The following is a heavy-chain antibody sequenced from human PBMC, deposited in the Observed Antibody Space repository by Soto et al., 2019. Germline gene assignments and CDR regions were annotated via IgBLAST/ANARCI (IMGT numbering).Heavy chain of an antibody. Sequence: PGGSLRLSCAASGFTFRFYAVSWVRQAPGKGLEWVSGISGSGDRTYYADSVKGRFTISRDNSRNTLYLQMNSLRAEDTAVYFCAKKVTIYAVDPADYWGQGTLVTVSS. CDR3: AKKVTIYAVDPADY. V-gene: IGHV3-23*01. CDR2: ISGSGDRT. CDR1: GFTFRFYA. D-gene: IGHD3-3*01. J-gene: IGHJ4*02.